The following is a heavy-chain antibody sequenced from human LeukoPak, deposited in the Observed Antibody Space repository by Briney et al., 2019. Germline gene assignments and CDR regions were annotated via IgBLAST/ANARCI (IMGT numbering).Heavy chain of an antibody. CDR2: IIPIFGTA. V-gene: IGHV1-69*06. CDR3: ARSFKVVRGVIDYYYYGMDV. Sequence: GSSVKVSCKASGGTFSSNAISWVRQAPGQGLEWMGGIIPIFGTANYAQKFQGRVTITADKSTSTAYMELSSLRSEDTAVYYCARSFKVVRGVIDYYYYGMDVWGKGTTVTVSS. CDR1: GGTFSSNA. D-gene: IGHD3-10*01. J-gene: IGHJ6*04.